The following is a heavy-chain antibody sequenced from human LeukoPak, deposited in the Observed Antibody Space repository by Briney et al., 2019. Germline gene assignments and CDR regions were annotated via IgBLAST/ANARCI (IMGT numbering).Heavy chain of an antibody. Sequence: GGSLRLSCAASGFTFSNYWMHWVRQAPGKGLVWVSRINSDGINTSYADSVKGRFTISRDNAKNTLNLQMNSLRAEDTAVYYCARDFGARGWFDSWGQGTLVTVSS. CDR1: GFTFSNYW. J-gene: IGHJ5*01. CDR3: ARDFGARGWFDS. V-gene: IGHV3-74*01. CDR2: INSDGINT. D-gene: IGHD3-10*01.